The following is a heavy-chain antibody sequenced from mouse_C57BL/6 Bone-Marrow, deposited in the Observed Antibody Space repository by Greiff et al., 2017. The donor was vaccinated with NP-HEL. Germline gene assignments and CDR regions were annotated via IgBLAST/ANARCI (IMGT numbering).Heavy chain of an antibody. J-gene: IGHJ2*01. CDR1: GYTFTSYW. Sequence: VQLQQPGAELVKPGASVKMSCKASGYTFTSYWITWVKQRPGQGLEWIGDIYPGSGSTNYNEKFKSKATLTVDTSSSTAYMQRSSLTSEDSAVYYCARRGYYGSSYSYWGQGTTLTVSS. D-gene: IGHD1-1*01. CDR3: ARRGYYGSSYSY. V-gene: IGHV1-55*01. CDR2: IYPGSGST.